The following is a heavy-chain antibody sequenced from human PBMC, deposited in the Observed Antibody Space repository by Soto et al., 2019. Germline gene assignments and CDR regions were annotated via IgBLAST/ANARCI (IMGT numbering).Heavy chain of an antibody. CDR3: AKDFSTWDLQTFDS. CDR1: GFTFSSYG. V-gene: IGHV3-30*18. CDR2: ISYDGSNK. Sequence: GGSLRLSCAASGFTFSSYGMHWVRQAPGKGLEWVAVISYDGSNKYYADSVKGRFTISRDNSKNTLYLQMNSLRAEDTAVYYCAKDFSTWDLQTFDSWGQGTLVTVSS. D-gene: IGHD1-26*01. J-gene: IGHJ4*02.